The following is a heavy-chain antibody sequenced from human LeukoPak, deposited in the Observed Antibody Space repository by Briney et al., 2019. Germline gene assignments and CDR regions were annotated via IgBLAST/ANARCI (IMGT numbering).Heavy chain of an antibody. CDR3: AKEILPVPSLVGYYYYYMDV. D-gene: IGHD6-6*01. CDR2: IRYDGSNK. Sequence: SGGSLRLSCAASGFTFSSYGMHWVRQAPGKGLEWVAFIRYDGSNKYYAHSVKGRFTISRDNSKNTLYLQMNSLRAEDTAVYYCAKEILPVPSLVGYYYYYMDVWGKGTTVTISS. CDR1: GFTFSSYG. V-gene: IGHV3-30*02. J-gene: IGHJ6*03.